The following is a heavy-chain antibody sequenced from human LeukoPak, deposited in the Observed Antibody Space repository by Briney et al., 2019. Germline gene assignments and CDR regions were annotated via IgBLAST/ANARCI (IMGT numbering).Heavy chain of an antibody. D-gene: IGHD3-22*01. CDR2: INHSGST. CDR1: GGSFSGYY. CDR3: ARGGQPTYYYDSSGYYWSY. J-gene: IGHJ4*02. Sequence: TSETLSLTCAVYGGSFSGYYWSWIRQPPGKGLEWIGEINHSGSTNYNPSLKSRVTISVDTSKNQFSLKLSSVTAADTAVYCCARGGQPTYYYDSSGYYWSYWGQGTLVTVSP. V-gene: IGHV4-34*01.